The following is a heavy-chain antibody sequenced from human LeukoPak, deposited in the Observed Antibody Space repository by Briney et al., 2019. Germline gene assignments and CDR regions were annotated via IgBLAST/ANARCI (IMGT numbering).Heavy chain of an antibody. CDR1: GGTFSNYA. D-gene: IGHD3-16*01. CDR3: ATTGGDIYYYYMDV. V-gene: IGHV1-69*13. Sequence: SVKVSCKASGGTFSNYAINWVRQAPGQGLEWMGGIIPVLSTANYAQKFQDRVTITADESTSTTYMELSSLKSEDTAVYYCATTGGDIYYYYMDVWGKGTTVTISS. CDR2: IIPVLSTA. J-gene: IGHJ6*03.